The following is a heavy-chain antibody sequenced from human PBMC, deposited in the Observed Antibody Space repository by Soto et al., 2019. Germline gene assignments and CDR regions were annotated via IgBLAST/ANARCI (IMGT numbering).Heavy chain of an antibody. Sequence: ASVKVSCKASGGTFSSYAISWVRQAPGQGLEWMGWISPNYGKANYAQKFQGRVTMTTDASTSTAYMELRSLRSDDTAVYYCARAPPNGLTAMVPFDYWGQGTLVTVSS. CDR2: ISPNYGKA. V-gene: IGHV1-69*05. J-gene: IGHJ4*02. CDR1: GGTFSSYA. D-gene: IGHD5-18*01. CDR3: ARAPPNGLTAMVPFDY.